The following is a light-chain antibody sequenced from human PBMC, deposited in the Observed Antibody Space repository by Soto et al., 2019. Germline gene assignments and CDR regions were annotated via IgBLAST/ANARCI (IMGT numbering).Light chain of an antibody. CDR2: DVS. CDR1: QSIAAS. V-gene: IGKV1-5*01. CDR3: QQYDYSRT. J-gene: IGKJ1*01. Sequence: DVQMTQSPSTLSASVGDTVTITCRASQSIAASLAWYQLKPREAPKLLIYDVSNLESGVPSRFSGSGSGTEFSLTIRSLHPDDFATYYCQQYDYSRTFGQGTKVDIK.